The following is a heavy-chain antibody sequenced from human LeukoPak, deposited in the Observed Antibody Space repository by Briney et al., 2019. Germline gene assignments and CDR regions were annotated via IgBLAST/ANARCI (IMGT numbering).Heavy chain of an antibody. J-gene: IGHJ4*02. CDR3: AKTTTGYSSGRYPAWPIDY. Sequence: GGSLRLSCAASGFTFGSYAMYWVRQAPGKGLEWVSGIFGSGGSAHYADSVKGRFTISRDNSKNTVYLQMDSLRVEDTAIYYCAKTTTGYSSGRYPAWPIDYWGQGTLVAVSS. V-gene: IGHV3-23*01. CDR1: GFTFGSYA. D-gene: IGHD2-15*01. CDR2: IFGSGGSA.